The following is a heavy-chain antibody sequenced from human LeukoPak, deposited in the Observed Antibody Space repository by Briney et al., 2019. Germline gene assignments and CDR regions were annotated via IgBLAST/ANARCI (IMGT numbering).Heavy chain of an antibody. Sequence: GGSLRLSCAASGFTFSNAWMSWVRQAPGKGLEWVCRIKSKTDGGTTDYAAPVKGRFTISRDDSKNTLYLQMNSLKTEDTAVYYCTTVDTPGSVWGQGTLVTVSS. CDR2: IKSKTDGGTT. D-gene: IGHD1-14*01. J-gene: IGHJ4*02. CDR3: TTVDTPGSV. V-gene: IGHV3-15*01. CDR1: GFTFSNAW.